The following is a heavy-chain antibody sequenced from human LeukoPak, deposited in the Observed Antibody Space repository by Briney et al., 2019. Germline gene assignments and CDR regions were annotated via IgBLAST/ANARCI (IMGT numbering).Heavy chain of an antibody. CDR1: GFTFSNYA. CDR2: ISASGGTT. V-gene: IGHV3-23*01. Sequence: GGSLRLSCATSGFTFSNYAMSWVRQAPGKGLEWVSAISASGGTTYYADSVKGRFPISRDNSKNTLFLQMNSLRAEDTAVYYCAKGIGATVVYNWFDPWGQGTLVTVSS. CDR3: AKGIGATVVYNWFDP. J-gene: IGHJ5*02. D-gene: IGHD4-23*01.